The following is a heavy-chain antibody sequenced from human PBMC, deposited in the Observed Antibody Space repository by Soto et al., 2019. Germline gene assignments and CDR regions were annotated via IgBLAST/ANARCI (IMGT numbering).Heavy chain of an antibody. CDR3: ARDLEVTYCSGSSCYSSLDY. Sequence: QVQLVQSGAEVKKPGASVKVSCKASGYTFTSHYMHWVRQAPGQGLDWMGIINPSGGSTSHGQKFQGRVTMTWDTSTSAVYMELSSLRAEDTAVYYCARDLEVTYCSGSSCYSSLDYWGQGTLVTVSS. CDR1: GYTFTSHY. D-gene: IGHD2-15*01. CDR2: INPSGGST. J-gene: IGHJ4*02. V-gene: IGHV1-46*01.